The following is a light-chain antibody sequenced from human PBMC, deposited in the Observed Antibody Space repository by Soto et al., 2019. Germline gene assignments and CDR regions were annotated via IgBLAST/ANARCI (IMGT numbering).Light chain of an antibody. CDR3: QQYNNWPPWT. J-gene: IGKJ1*01. V-gene: IGKV3-15*01. Sequence: EIVMTQSPDTLSVSPGERATLSCRASQSVSSKVAWYQQKPGQAPRLLMYGVSTRATGTPARFSGSGSGTEFTLTISSLQSEDLAVYYCQQYNNWPPWTVGQGTKVEIK. CDR2: GVS. CDR1: QSVSSK.